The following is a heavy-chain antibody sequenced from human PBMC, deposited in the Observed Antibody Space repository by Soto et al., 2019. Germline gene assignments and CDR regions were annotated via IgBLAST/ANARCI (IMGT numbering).Heavy chain of an antibody. CDR3: AKGLINGRWYAED. V-gene: IGHV3-23*01. Sequence: EVHLLESGGGLVHPGESLSLSCGASGFTFSSCVMTWVRQAPGKGLEWVSCITDSGTGTYYADSVKGRFTISRDNSKNTMYLQMNNLRAEDTGVYYCAKGLINGRWYAEDWGQGTLVTVSS. CDR2: ITDSGTGT. D-gene: IGHD6-13*01. CDR1: GFTFSSCV. J-gene: IGHJ4*02.